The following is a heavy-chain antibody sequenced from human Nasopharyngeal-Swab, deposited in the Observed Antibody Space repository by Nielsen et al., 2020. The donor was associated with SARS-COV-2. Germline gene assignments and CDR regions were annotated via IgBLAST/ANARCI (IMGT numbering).Heavy chain of an antibody. D-gene: IGHD2-15*01. J-gene: IGHJ6*03. Sequence: WFRQPPGKGLEWIGYIYYSGSTYYNPSLKSRVTISVDTSKNQFSLKLSSVTAADTAVYYCAREGYCSGGSCYSGRPYYYYYMDVWGKGTTVTVSS. CDR2: IYYSGST. V-gene: IGHV4-31*02. CDR3: AREGYCSGGSCYSGRPYYYYYMDV.